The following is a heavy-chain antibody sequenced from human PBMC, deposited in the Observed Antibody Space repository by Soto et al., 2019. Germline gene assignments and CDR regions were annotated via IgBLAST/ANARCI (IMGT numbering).Heavy chain of an antibody. V-gene: IGHV4-4*02. Sequence: AETLSLTCAVSGGTISSSNWWCCGRAPRGKVLEWVGESYHSESTNYNHSVKSRVTISGDKSKNQFSLKINSVTAEDTAVYYCARVRTVYSSSSSDVLGQGTTVNVSS. CDR1: GGTISSSNW. CDR3: ARVRTVYSSSSSDV. J-gene: IGHJ6*02. D-gene: IGHD6-6*01. CDR2: SYHSEST.